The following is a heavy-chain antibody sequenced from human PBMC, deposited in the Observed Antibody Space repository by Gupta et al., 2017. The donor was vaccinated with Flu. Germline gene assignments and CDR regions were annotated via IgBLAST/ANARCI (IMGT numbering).Heavy chain of an antibody. V-gene: IGHV1-69*01. D-gene: IGHD2-21*01. CDR3: ARGSIVGLAVNFDL. Sequence: RQAPGQGLEWMGGMIQKYGTTNYAGKFLGRMRLAAGGSDRSSYMQLSNLREDDSAVYYCARGSIVGLAVNFDLWGPGTWVTVSS. J-gene: IGHJ5*02. CDR2: MIQKYGTT.